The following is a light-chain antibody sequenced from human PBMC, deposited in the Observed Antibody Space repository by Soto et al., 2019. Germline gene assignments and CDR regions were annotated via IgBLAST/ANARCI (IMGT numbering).Light chain of an antibody. V-gene: IGKV3-20*01. CDR2: GAS. J-gene: IGKJ1*01. CDR1: QSVSTNF. CDR3: QQYGRTSWT. Sequence: EIVLTQSPGTLPLSPGEGATLSCRASQSVSTNFFAWYQQKPGQAPRLLIYGASTRATGIPDRFSGSGSGTDFTLTIFRLEPEDFAVYYCQQYGRTSWTFGQGTKVDIK.